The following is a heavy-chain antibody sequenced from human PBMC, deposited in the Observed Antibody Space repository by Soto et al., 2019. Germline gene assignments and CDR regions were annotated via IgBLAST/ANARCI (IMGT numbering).Heavy chain of an antibody. CDR3: ARDIAVAGGHNYYCYGRDV. Sequence: SVKVSCKASGGTFSSYAISWVRQAPGQGLEWMGGIIPIFGTANYAQKFQGRATSTADESTSTAYMELSSLRSEDTAVYYCARDIAVAGGHNYYCYGRDVWHKGTRVTASS. CDR2: IIPIFGTA. J-gene: IGHJ6*04. D-gene: IGHD6-19*01. CDR1: GGTFSSYA. V-gene: IGHV1-69*13.